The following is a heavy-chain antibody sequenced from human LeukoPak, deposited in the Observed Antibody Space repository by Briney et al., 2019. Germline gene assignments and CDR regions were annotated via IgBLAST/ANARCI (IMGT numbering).Heavy chain of an antibody. CDR1: GFTFSSYA. D-gene: IGHD6-13*01. J-gene: IGHJ3*02. V-gene: IGHV3-30-3*01. Sequence: GRSLRLSCAASGFTFSSYAMHWVRQAPGKGLEWVAVISYDGSNKYYADSVKGRFTISRDNSKNTLYLQMNSLRAEDTAVYYCARPSDSAAPHNDAFDIWGQGTMVTVSS. CDR3: ARPSDSAAPHNDAFDI. CDR2: ISYDGSNK.